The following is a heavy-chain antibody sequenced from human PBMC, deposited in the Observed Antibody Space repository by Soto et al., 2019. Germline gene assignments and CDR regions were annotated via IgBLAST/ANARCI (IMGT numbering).Heavy chain of an antibody. D-gene: IGHD6-13*01. CDR1: GGSISTYY. CDR2: INYSGRT. J-gene: IGHJ4*02. CDR3: ARYAGSSWFDY. V-gene: IGHV4-59*01. Sequence: SETLSLTCTVSGGSISTYYWSWIRQPPGKGPEWIGYINYSGRTNYNPSLKSRVTMSLDTSKNQFSLKLRSVTAADTALFYCARYAGSSWFDYWGQGTLVTVSS.